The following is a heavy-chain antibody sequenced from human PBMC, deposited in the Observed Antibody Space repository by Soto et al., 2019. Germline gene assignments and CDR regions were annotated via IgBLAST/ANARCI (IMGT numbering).Heavy chain of an antibody. CDR1: GGTFSSYA. CDR2: IIPIFGTA. V-gene: IGHV1-69*13. Sequence: SVKVSCKASGGTFSSYAISWVRQAPGQGLEWMGGIIPIFGTANYAQKFQGRVTITADESTSTAYMELSSLRSEDTAVYYCARATTGYSLIDYWGQGTLVTVSS. CDR3: ARATTGYSLIDY. D-gene: IGHD3-9*01. J-gene: IGHJ4*02.